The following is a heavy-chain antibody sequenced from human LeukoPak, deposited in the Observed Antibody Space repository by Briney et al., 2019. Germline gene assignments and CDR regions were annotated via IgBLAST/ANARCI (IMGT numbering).Heavy chain of an antibody. D-gene: IGHD3-9*01. CDR3: ARDPLWAYDILTGYYYDGMDV. V-gene: IGHV1-69*13. CDR2: IIPIFGTA. J-gene: IGHJ6*02. Sequence: GASVKVSCKASGGTFSSYAISWVRQAPGRGLEWMGGIIPIFGTANYAQKFQGRVTITADESTSTAYMELSSLRSEDTAVYYCARDPLWAYDILTGYYYDGMDVWGQGTTVTVSS. CDR1: GGTFSSYA.